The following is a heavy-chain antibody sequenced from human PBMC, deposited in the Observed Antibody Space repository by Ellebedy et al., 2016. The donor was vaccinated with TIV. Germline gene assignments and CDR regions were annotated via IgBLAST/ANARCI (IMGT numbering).Heavy chain of an antibody. Sequence: PGGSLRLSCAASGFIISGDWMSWVRQAPGKGLEWVAHIHPDGSAEYYVDSVKGRFTISRDNAKRSLFLQMNSLRVDDTAVYYCVTGGQSYGRWGQGSLVTISS. V-gene: IGHV3-7*03. CDR2: IHPDGSAE. J-gene: IGHJ4*02. CDR3: VTGGQSYGR. D-gene: IGHD3-16*01. CDR1: GFIISGDW.